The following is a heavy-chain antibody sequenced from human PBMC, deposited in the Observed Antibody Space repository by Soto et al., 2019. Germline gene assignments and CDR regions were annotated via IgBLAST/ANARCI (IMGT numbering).Heavy chain of an antibody. CDR3: ARGSRYSGYLRHYYYYMDG. Sequence: GGSLRLSCAASGFTFSTYWMQWVRQAPGKGPVWVSRIHSDGKTTDYADSVKGRFTVSRDNADNTLYLQMNSLRAEDTAVYYCARGSRYSGYLRHYYYYMDGSGKATTVTVSS. D-gene: IGHD5-12*01. CDR1: GFTFSTYW. J-gene: IGHJ6*03. CDR2: IHSDGKTT. V-gene: IGHV3-74*01.